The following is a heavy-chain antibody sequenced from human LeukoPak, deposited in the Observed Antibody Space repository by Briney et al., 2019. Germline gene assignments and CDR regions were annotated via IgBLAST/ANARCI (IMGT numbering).Heavy chain of an antibody. V-gene: IGHV4-31*03. J-gene: IGHJ2*01. CDR3: ARDRGKLDYYDRGWYFDL. Sequence: PSETLSLTCTVSGGSISSGGYYWSWIRQHPGKGLEWIGYIYYSGSTYYNPSLKSRVTISVDTSKNQFSLKLSSVTAADTAVYYCARDRGKLDYYDRGWYFDLWGRGTLVTVSS. CDR2: IYYSGST. CDR1: GGSISSGGYY. D-gene: IGHD3-22*01.